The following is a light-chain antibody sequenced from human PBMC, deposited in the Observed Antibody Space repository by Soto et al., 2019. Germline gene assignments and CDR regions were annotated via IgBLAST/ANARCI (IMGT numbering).Light chain of an antibody. V-gene: IGKV1-5*01. Sequence: DIQMTQSPSTLSAAVGDRVTITCRASQSVLTWLAWYQQKPGKAPQLLIYDASKLESGVPSRFSGSGSGTEFTLTISSLLPDDFATYYCQQYNGFSNTFGQGTKLEI. CDR2: DAS. CDR3: QQYNGFSNT. J-gene: IGKJ2*01. CDR1: QSVLTW.